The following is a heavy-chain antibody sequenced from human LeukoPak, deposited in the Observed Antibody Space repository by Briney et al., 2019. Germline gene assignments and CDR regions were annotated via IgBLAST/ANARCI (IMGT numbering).Heavy chain of an antibody. Sequence: GGSLRLSCAPSGFTFSSYLMSWVRQAPGKGLEWVANIKQDGSEKYYVDSVKGRFTISRDNAKNSLYLQMNSLRAEDTAVYYCARARITGMRDAFDIWGQGTMVTVSS. V-gene: IGHV3-7*04. CDR2: IKQDGSEK. J-gene: IGHJ3*02. CDR3: ARARITGMRDAFDI. CDR1: GFTFSSYL. D-gene: IGHD1-20*01.